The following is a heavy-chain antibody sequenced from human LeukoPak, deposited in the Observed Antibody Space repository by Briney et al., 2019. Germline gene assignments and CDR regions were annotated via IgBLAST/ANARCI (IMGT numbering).Heavy chain of an antibody. CDR3: ARDHIVGAVPAHYYGMDV. CDR1: GGSISSYY. V-gene: IGHV4-59*12. Sequence: SETLSLTCTVSGGSISSYYWSWIRQPPGKGLEWIGYIYYSGSTNYNPSLKSRVTISVDTSKNQFSLKLSSVTAADTAVYYCARDHIVGAVPAHYYGMDVWGQGTTVTVSS. J-gene: IGHJ6*02. CDR2: IYYSGST. D-gene: IGHD1-26*01.